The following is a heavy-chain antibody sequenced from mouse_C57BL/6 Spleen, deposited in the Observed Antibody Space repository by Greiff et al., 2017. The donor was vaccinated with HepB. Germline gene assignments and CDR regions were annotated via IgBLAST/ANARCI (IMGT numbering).Heavy chain of an antibody. J-gene: IGHJ1*03. CDR3: ARYYGSSYDWYFDV. CDR2: IYPGDGDT. D-gene: IGHD1-1*01. CDR1: GYAFSSSW. Sequence: QVTLKESGPELVKPGASVKISCKASGYAFSSSWMNWVKQRPGKGLEWIGRIYPGDGDTNYNGKFKGKATLTADKSSSTAYMQLSSLTSEDSAVYFCARYYGSSYDWYFDVWGTGTTVTVSS. V-gene: IGHV1-82*01.